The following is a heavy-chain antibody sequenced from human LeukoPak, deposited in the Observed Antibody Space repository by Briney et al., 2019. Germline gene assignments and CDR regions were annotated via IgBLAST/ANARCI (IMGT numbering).Heavy chain of an antibody. CDR1: GFTFSNYG. J-gene: IGHJ4*02. Sequence: PGGSLRLSCAASGFTFSNYGMHWVRQAPGKGLEWVAVISYDGSNTFYADSVKGRFTISRDNSKNTLYLQVNSLRAEDTAVYYCAKDPHSSGWYFTAFDYWGQGTPVTVSS. D-gene: IGHD6-19*01. V-gene: IGHV3-30*18. CDR2: ISYDGSNT. CDR3: AKDPHSSGWYFTAFDY.